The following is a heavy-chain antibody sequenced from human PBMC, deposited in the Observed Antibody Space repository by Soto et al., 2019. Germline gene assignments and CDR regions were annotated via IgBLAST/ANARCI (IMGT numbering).Heavy chain of an antibody. D-gene: IGHD3-9*01. CDR3: ARRRDDYDILTGYSRPRYYFDY. J-gene: IGHJ4*02. CDR2: ISGSGGST. V-gene: IGHV3-23*01. Sequence: PGGSLRLSCAASGFTFSSYAMSWVRQAPGKGLEWVSAISGSGGSTYYADSVKGRFTISRDNSKNTLYLQMNSLRAEDTAVYYCARRRDDYDILTGYSRPRYYFDYWGQGTLVTVSS. CDR1: GFTFSSYA.